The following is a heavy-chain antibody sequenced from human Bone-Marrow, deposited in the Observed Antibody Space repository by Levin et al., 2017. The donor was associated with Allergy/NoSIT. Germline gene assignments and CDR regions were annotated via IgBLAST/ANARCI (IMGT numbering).Heavy chain of an antibody. CDR2: IDDGGTNT. J-gene: IGHJ6*02. V-gene: IGHV3-74*01. CDR1: GFTFSTFW. Sequence: PGGSLRLSCAASGFTFSTFWIHWVRQVPGKGLVWVSSIDDGGTNTKYADSVKGRFTILRDNAKNTVYLEMNSLRVGDTAVYYCASTLYDILSGLYGLDVWGQGTTVIVSS. D-gene: IGHD3-9*01. CDR3: ASTLYDILSGLYGLDV.